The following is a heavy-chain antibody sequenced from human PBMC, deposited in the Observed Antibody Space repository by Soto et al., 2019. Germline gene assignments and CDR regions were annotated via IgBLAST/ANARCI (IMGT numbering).Heavy chain of an antibody. Sequence: GGSLRLSCAASRFTFSTYEMHWVRQAPGKGLEWASYISSSGSTVYYADSVKGRFTISRDNTRNSLYLQMNSLRDEDTALYYCVRYCSTTLCNGVATRTFDYWGQGTLVTVSS. CDR3: VRYCSTTLCNGVATRTFDY. CDR1: RFTFSTYE. CDR2: ISSSGSTV. D-gene: IGHD2-2*01. J-gene: IGHJ4*02. V-gene: IGHV3-48*03.